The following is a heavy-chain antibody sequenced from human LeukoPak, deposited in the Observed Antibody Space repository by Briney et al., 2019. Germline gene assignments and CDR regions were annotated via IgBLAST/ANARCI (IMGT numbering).Heavy chain of an antibody. CDR2: IYPNDSDT. D-gene: IGHD3-3*01. V-gene: IGHV5-51*01. Sequence: PGESLKISCKGSGYSFTNYWIGWVRQMPGKGLEWMGIIYPNDSDTRYSPSFQGQVTISADKSISTAYLQWSSLKASDTAIYYCARRNFWSSHNWFDPWGQGTLVTVSS. CDR1: GYSFTNYW. CDR3: ARRNFWSSHNWFDP. J-gene: IGHJ5*02.